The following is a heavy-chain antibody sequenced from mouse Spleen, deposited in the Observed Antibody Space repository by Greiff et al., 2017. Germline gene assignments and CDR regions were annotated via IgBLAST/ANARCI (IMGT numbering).Heavy chain of an antibody. V-gene: IGHV1-82*01. D-gene: IGHD3-3*01. J-gene: IGHJ3*01. CDR3: ARAGDGRGFAY. Sequence: QVQLQQSGPELVKPGASVKISCKASGYAFSSSWMNWVKQRPGKGLEWIGRIYPGDGDTNYNGKFKGKATLTADKSSSTAYMQLSSLTSEDSAVYFCARAGDGRGFAYWGQGTLVTVSA. CDR1: GYAFSSSW. CDR2: IYPGDGDT.